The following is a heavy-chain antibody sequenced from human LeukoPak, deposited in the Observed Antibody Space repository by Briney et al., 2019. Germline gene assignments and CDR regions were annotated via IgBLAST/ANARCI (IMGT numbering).Heavy chain of an antibody. CDR2: IKQDGSEK. J-gene: IGHJ2*01. CDR1: ALTSSSYW. V-gene: IGHV3-7*03. CDR3: ARPLDL. Sequence: GRSLRLSCAASALTSSSYWMSWVRQAPGKGLEWVANIKQDGSEKYYVDSVKVQFTISRDNAKNSLYLEMNSLRAEGTAVYYCARPLDLWGRGTLVTVSS.